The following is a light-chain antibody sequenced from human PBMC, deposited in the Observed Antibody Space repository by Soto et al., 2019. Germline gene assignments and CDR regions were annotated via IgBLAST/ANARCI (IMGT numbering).Light chain of an antibody. J-gene: IGKJ2*01. CDR1: QNANTRY. V-gene: IGKV3-20*01. CDR3: QQYDEYDRYI. CDR2: ATS. Sequence: EIVLTQSPGTLCLSPGERATLSCRASQNANTRYSAWYQQRPGQAPRLLIYATSSRATGIPDRFSGSGSGTDFTLTISRLEPEDFAVYYCQQYDEYDRYIFGQGTTLEIK.